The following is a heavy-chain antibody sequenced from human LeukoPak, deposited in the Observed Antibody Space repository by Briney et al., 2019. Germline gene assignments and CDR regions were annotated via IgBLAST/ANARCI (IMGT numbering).Heavy chain of an antibody. J-gene: IGHJ5*02. Sequence: SETLSLTCTVSGGSISSYYWSWIRQPAGKGLEWIGRIYTSGSTNYNPSLKSRVTMSVDTSKNQFSLKLSSVTAADTAVYYCARDLYCSSTGCYWFDHWGQGTLVTVSS. V-gene: IGHV4-4*07. CDR2: IYTSGST. CDR1: GGSISSYY. D-gene: IGHD2-2*01. CDR3: ARDLYCSSTGCYWFDH.